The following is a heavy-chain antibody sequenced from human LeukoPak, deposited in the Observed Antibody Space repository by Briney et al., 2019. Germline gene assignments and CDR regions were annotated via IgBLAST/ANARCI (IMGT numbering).Heavy chain of an antibody. CDR3: ARSRMAVSGTPFDH. CDR1: GFSLSTSPMC. V-gene: IGHV2-70*17. Sequence: GPALVKPTQALTLTCSFSGFSLSTSPMCVSWIRQPPGKALEWLARIDWDDDKFYSTSLKTRLTISKDTSKNQVVLTMTNMDPVDTATYYCARSRMAVSGTPFDHWGQGTLVTVSS. D-gene: IGHD1-26*01. CDR2: IDWDDDK. J-gene: IGHJ4*02.